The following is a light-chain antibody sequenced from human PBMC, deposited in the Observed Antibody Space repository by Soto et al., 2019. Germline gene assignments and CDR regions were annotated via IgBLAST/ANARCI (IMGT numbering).Light chain of an antibody. J-gene: IGKJ4*01. V-gene: IGKV3-15*01. CDR2: GAS. CDR1: QSVSSN. Sequence: EIVMTQSPATLSVSPGERATLSCRANQSVSSNLAWYQQKPGQAPRLLISGASTRATGIPDRFSGSGSGTEFTLTISSLQSEDFAVYYCHEYNNWPALTFGGGTKVEIK. CDR3: HEYNNWPALT.